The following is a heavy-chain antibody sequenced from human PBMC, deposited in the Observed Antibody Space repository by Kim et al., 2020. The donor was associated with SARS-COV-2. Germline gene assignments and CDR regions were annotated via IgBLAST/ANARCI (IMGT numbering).Heavy chain of an antibody. J-gene: IGHJ4*02. CDR3: ARPGYGSGSYGY. CDR2: ISSSSSTI. Sequence: GGSLRLSCAASGFTFSTYSMNWVRQTPGKGLEWISYISSSSSTIYYADSVKGRFTISRDNAENSLYLQMNSLRDEDTAVYYCARPGYGSGSYGYWGQGTLVPVSS. CDR1: GFTFSTYS. D-gene: IGHD3-10*01. V-gene: IGHV3-48*02.